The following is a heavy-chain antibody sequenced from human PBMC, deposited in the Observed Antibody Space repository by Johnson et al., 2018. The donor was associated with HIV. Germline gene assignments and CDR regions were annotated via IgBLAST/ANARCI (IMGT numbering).Heavy chain of an antibody. CDR1: GFTFGTYA. CDR3: ARGQLWLLDDALDI. J-gene: IGHJ3*02. D-gene: IGHD5-18*01. V-gene: IGHV3-30*04. Sequence: QVQLVESGGGVVQPGRSLRLACAASGFTFGTYAMHWVRQAPGKGLEWVALISYDGSNKYYVGSVKARFTISRDNAKNSLYLQMNSLRAEDTAIYYCARGQLWLLDDALDIWGQGTMVTVSS. CDR2: ISYDGSNK.